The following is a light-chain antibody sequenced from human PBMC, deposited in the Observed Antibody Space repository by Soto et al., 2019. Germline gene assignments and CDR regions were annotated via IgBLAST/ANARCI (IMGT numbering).Light chain of an antibody. CDR2: DAS. J-gene: IGKJ4*01. CDR1: QDISNY. Sequence: DIQMTQSPSSLSASVGDRVTITCQASQDISNYLNWYQQKPGKAPKLLIYDASNLETGVPSRFSGSGSGTDFTLTISSLQPEDIATYYCQQYDNLPRTFGGGNKVEIK. V-gene: IGKV1-33*01. CDR3: QQYDNLPRT.